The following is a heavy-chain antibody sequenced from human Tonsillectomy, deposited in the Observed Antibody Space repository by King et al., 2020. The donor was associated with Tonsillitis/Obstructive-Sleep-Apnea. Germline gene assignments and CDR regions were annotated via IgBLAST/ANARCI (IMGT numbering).Heavy chain of an antibody. D-gene: IGHD3-3*01. CDR2: IKQDGSEK. V-gene: IGHV3-7*01. J-gene: IGHJ4*02. Sequence: VQLVESGGGLVQPGGSLRLSCAASGFTFSSYWMSWVRQAPGKGLEWVANIKQDGSEKYYVDSVKGRFTISRDNAKNSLYLQMNSLRAEDTDVYYCARGASTIFGVAAAFFDYWGQGTLVTVSS. CDR3: ARGASTIFGVAAAFFDY. CDR1: GFTFSSYW.